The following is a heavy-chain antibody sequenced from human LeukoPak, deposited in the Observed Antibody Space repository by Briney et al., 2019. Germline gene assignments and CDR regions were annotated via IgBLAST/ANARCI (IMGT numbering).Heavy chain of an antibody. CDR1: GGSISSYY. V-gene: IGHV4-4*07. D-gene: IGHD1-1*01. J-gene: IGHJ1*01. Sequence: SETLSLTCTVSGGSISSYYWSWIRQPAGKGLEWIGRIYTSEITNYNPALKSRVTMSVDTSKNQFPLRLSSVTAADTAVYYCASPSSGTIYFQHWGQGTLVTVSS. CDR2: IYTSEIT. CDR3: ASPSSGTIYFQH.